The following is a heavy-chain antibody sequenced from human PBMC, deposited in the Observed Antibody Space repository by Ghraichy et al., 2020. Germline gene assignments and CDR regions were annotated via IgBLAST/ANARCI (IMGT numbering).Heavy chain of an antibody. D-gene: IGHD3-22*01. Sequence: GSLRLSCAASGFTFSSYSMNWVRQAPGKGLEWVSSISSSSSYIYYADSVKGRFTISRDNAKNSLYLQMNSLRAEDTAVYYCARGHPPIVVVTHTPTDYWGQGTLVTVSS. CDR3: ARGHPPIVVVTHTPTDY. V-gene: IGHV3-21*01. CDR2: ISSSSSYI. J-gene: IGHJ4*02. CDR1: GFTFSSYS.